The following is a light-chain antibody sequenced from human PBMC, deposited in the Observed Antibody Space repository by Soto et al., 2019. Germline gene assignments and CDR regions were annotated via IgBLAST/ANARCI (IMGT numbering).Light chain of an antibody. CDR2: EVR. V-gene: IGLV2-14*01. J-gene: IGLJ3*02. CDR3: SSYTTTSTLV. CDR1: NRDVGSYNL. Sequence: QSVLTQPASVSGAPGQSITIACTGTNRDVGSYNLVSWYQQRPGEAPKLIISEVRNRPSGISYRFTGSKSGNTASLTISGLQAEDEAYYYCSSYTTTSTLVFGGGTKLTVL.